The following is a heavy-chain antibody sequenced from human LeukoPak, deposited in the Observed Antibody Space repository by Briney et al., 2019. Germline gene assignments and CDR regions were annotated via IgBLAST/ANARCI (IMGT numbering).Heavy chain of an antibody. J-gene: IGHJ4*02. CDR1: GYTFTSYG. V-gene: IGHV1-18*01. CDR3: ARVRTIFGVASSDY. Sequence: GASVKVSCKASGYTFTSYGISWVRQAPGQGLEWMGWISAYNGNTNYAQKLQGRVTMTTDTSTSTAYMELRSLRSDDTAVYYCARVRTIFGVASSDYWGQGTLVTVSS. CDR2: ISAYNGNT. D-gene: IGHD3-3*01.